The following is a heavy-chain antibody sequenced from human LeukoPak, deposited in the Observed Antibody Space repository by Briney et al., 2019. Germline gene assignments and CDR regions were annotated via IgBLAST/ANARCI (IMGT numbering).Heavy chain of an antibody. CDR3: ARVVRGVVTSNWFDP. J-gene: IGHJ5*02. CDR2: VASSGTS. CDR1: GDALNTYY. Sequence: PSETLSLTCTVSGDALNTYYWTWIRQTPGKELEGIVFVASSGTSNYNPSIKSRVSISIETSKNQFSLALTSVAPADTAVYYCARVVRGVVTSNWFDPWGQGTLVSVSS. D-gene: IGHD2-21*02. V-gene: IGHV4-59*01.